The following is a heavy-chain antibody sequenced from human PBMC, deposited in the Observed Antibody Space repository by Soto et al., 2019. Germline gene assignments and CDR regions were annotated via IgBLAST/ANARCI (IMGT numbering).Heavy chain of an antibody. CDR2: INPNSGNI. D-gene: IGHD3-10*01. CDR1: GNTFTSYD. J-gene: IGHJ4*02. CDR3: ARGRASGSYYLLDY. Sequence: ASVKVSCKASGNTFTSYDINWVRQATGHGLEWMGWINPNSGNIGYAQKFQGRVTMTRDTAISTAYMEVSRLRSDDTAVYYCARGRASGSYYLLDYWGQGTLVTVSS. V-gene: IGHV1-8*01.